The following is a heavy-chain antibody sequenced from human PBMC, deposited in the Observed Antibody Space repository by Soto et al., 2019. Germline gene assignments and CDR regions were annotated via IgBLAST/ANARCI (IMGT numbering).Heavy chain of an antibody. J-gene: IGHJ4*02. Sequence: ASVKVSCKASGYIFTSYGITWVRQAPGQGLEWMGWINTNTGDTNYAQKLRGRVTMTTDTSTATAYMEARSLRSDDTALYYCARVRYNWSCAFDYWGQGTLVTVSS. CDR1: GYIFTSYG. CDR2: INTNTGDT. CDR3: ARVRYNWSCAFDY. V-gene: IGHV1-18*04. D-gene: IGHD1-20*01.